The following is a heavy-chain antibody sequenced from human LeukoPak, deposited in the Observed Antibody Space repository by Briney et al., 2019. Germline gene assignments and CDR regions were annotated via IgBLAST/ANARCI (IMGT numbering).Heavy chain of an antibody. CDR2: IYYSGST. CDR3: ASVRRGFGESSKYYAYYYMGV. J-gene: IGHJ6*03. D-gene: IGHD3-10*01. Sequence: IPSETLSLTCTVSGGSISSSSYYWGWIRQPPGKGLEWIGSIYYSGSTYYNPSLKNRVTISLDTSKNQFSLKLSSVTAADTAVYYCASVRRGFGESSKYYAYYYMGVWGKGTTVTISS. CDR1: GGSISSSSYY. V-gene: IGHV4-39*01.